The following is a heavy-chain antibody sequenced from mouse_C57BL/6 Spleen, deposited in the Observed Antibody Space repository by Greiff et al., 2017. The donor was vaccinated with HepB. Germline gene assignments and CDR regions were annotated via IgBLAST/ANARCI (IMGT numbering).Heavy chain of an antibody. V-gene: IGHV1-50*01. CDR2: IDPSDSYT. J-gene: IGHJ4*01. CDR1: GYTFTSYW. D-gene: IGHD2-1*01. CDR3: AIDYGNYGGAMDY. Sequence: QVQLQQPGAELVKPGASVKLSCKASGYTFTSYWMQWVKQRPGQGLEWIGEIDPSDSYTNYNQKFKGKATLTVETSSSTAYMQLSSLTSEDSAVYYCAIDYGNYGGAMDYWGQGTSVTVSS.